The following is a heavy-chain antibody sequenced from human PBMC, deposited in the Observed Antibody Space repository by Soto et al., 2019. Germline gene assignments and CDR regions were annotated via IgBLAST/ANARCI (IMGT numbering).Heavy chain of an antibody. D-gene: IGHD2-2*01. CDR2: MNPNSGNT. CDR3: AREYYCSSTSCYGENWFDP. J-gene: IGHJ5*02. V-gene: IGHV1-8*01. Sequence: ASVKVSCKASGCTFTSYDINWVRQATGQGLEWMGWMNPNSGNTGYAQKFQGRVTMTRNTSISTAYMELSSLRSEDTAVYYCAREYYCSSTSCYGENWFDPWGQGTLVTVSS. CDR1: GCTFTSYD.